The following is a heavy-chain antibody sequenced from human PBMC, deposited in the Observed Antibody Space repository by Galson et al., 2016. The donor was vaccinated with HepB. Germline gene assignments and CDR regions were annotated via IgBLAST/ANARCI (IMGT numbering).Heavy chain of an antibody. D-gene: IGHD2-2*01. V-gene: IGHV3-7*03. CDR3: ARVGRTNCHTESCYSWFEP. CDR1: GLTFSSYW. Sequence: SLRLSCAASGLTFSSYWMSWVRQAPGKGLEWVANIKQDGSEKYYVDSVKGRFTISRDNAKNSLYLQMNSLRAEDTAVYYCARVGRTNCHTESCYSWFEPGGQGTLVTVSS. CDR2: IKQDGSEK. J-gene: IGHJ5*02.